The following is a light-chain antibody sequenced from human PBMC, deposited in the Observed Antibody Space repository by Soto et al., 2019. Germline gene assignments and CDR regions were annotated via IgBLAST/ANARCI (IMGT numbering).Light chain of an antibody. CDR2: SNN. CDR3: AAWDDSLNGYV. V-gene: IGLV1-44*01. Sequence: QSALTQPPSASGTPGQRATISCSGSSSNIGSNTVNWYQQLPGTAPKLLIYSNNQRPSGVPDRFSGSKSGTSASLAISGLQSEDEADYYCAAWDDSLNGYVFGNGTKVTVL. CDR1: SSNIGSNT. J-gene: IGLJ1*01.